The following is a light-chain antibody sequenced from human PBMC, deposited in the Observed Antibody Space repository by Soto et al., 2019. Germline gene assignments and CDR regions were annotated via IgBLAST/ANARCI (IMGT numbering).Light chain of an antibody. Sequence: EIVLTQSQAILSLSPGERATLSCRASQSVGSLLAWYQQKPGQAPRLLIYDVSNRAPGIAARFSGSGSGTDFTLTITGLEPEDFAVYFCLQRYWPWTSGQGTKAEIK. CDR2: DVS. V-gene: IGKV3-11*01. CDR1: QSVGSL. J-gene: IGKJ1*01. CDR3: LQRYWPWT.